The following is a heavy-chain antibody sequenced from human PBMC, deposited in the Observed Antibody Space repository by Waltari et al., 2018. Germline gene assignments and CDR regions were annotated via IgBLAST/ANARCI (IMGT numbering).Heavy chain of an antibody. D-gene: IGHD3-16*02. CDR2: ISCSSSTR. J-gene: IGHJ4*02. CDR3: ATAARRRDVGDLS. CDR1: GFSFSRYS. V-gene: IGHV3-48*01. Sequence: EVQLVESGGGLVQPGGSLRLSCGVSGFSFSRYSMNWVLQAPVKGLEWVSYISCSSSTRYYADSVKGRFTISRDNAKNSMHLQMSSLRAEDTAVYYCATAARRRDVGDLSWGQGTLVTVSS.